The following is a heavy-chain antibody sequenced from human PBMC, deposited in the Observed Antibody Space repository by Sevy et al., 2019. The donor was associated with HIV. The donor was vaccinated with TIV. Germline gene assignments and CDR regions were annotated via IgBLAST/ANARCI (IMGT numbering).Heavy chain of an antibody. V-gene: IGHV3-48*03. Sequence: AGSLRLSCAASGLTFTNYVMNWVRQAPGKGLEWLSYISPSGSPIYYADSVKGRFTISRDNAKNSLYLQMNSLRADDTGLYYCALDLVASTLTMDVWGQGTTVTVSS. CDR2: ISPSGSPI. D-gene: IGHD2-15*01. J-gene: IGHJ6*02. CDR3: ALDLVASTLTMDV. CDR1: GLTFTNYV.